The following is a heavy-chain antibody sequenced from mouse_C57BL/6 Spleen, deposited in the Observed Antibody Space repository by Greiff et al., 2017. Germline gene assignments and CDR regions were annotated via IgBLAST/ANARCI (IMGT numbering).Heavy chain of an antibody. Sequence: QVQLKQSGAELVKPGASVKISCKASGYAFSSYWMNWVKQRPGKGLEWIGQIYPGDGDTNYNGKFKGKATLTADKSSSTAYMQLSSLTSEDSAVYFCANYYGSSLYFDVWGTGTTVTVSS. J-gene: IGHJ1*03. V-gene: IGHV1-80*01. D-gene: IGHD1-1*01. CDR3: ANYYGSSLYFDV. CDR2: IYPGDGDT. CDR1: GYAFSSYW.